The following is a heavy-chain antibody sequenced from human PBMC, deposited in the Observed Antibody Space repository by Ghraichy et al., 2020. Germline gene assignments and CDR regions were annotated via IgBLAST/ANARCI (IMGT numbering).Heavy chain of an antibody. CDR2: ISGSGGST. J-gene: IGHJ5*02. V-gene: IGHV3-23*01. D-gene: IGHD3-9*01. CDR1: GFTFSSYA. Sequence: LSLTCAASGFTFSSYAMSWVRQAPGQGLEWVSAISGSGGSTYYADSVKGRFTISRDNSKNTLYLQMNSLRAEDTAVYYCAKSSPTYYDILTGWGWFDPWGQGTLVTVSS. CDR3: AKSSPTYYDILTGWGWFDP.